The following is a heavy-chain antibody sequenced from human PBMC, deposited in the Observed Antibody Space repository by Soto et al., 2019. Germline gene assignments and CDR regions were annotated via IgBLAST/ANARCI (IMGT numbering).Heavy chain of an antibody. CDR3: ARGGTPAGIVPMVYAAGPFDY. J-gene: IGHJ4*02. D-gene: IGHD2-8*01. V-gene: IGHV1-46*01. Sequence: ASVKVSCKASGHTFTSYYMHWVRQAPGQGLEWLGIINPSGGSTSYAQKFQGRVTMTRDTSTSTVYMELSSLRSEDTAVYYCARGGTPAGIVPMVYAAGPFDYWGQGTLVTVSS. CDR1: GHTFTSYY. CDR2: INPSGGST.